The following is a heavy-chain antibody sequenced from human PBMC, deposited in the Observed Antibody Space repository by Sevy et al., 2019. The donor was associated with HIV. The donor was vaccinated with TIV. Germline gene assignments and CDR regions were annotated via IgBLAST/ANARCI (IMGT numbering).Heavy chain of an antibody. Sequence: SETLSLTCVVSGASICTWWSWVRQPPGKGLEWIGEINPSGITYYNPALKSRVTISVDKSKNQLSLKLTSVTAADTAVYYCAKEGPSTSSDYWDQGTLVTVSS. V-gene: IGHV4-4*02. CDR2: INPSGIT. D-gene: IGHD2-2*01. CDR1: GASICTW. CDR3: AKEGPSTSSDY. J-gene: IGHJ4*02.